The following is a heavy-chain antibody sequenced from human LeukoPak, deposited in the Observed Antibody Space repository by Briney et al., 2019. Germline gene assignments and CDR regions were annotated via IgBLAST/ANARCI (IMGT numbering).Heavy chain of an antibody. D-gene: IGHD6-19*01. Sequence: PGGSLRLSCAVSGFTFSDYWMSWVRQAPGKGLEWVANIRQDGSEKHYVDSVKGRFTISRDNAKNSLYLQMNSLRAEDTAVYYCARVRPGQWLLRDAFDIWGQGTMVTVSS. CDR3: ARVRPGQWLLRDAFDI. J-gene: IGHJ3*02. CDR1: GFTFSDYW. CDR2: IRQDGSEK. V-gene: IGHV3-7*01.